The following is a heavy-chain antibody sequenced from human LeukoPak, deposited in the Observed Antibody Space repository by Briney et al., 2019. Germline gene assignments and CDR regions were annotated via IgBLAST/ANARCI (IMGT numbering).Heavy chain of an antibody. CDR1: GYTFTGYY. J-gene: IGHJ4*02. Sequence: ASVKVSCKASGYTFTGYYMHWVRQAPGQGLEWTGWINPNSGGTNYAQKFQGRVTMTRDTSISTAYMELSRLRSDDTAVYYCARDLSGSYYYFDYWGQGTLVTVSS. CDR3: ARDLSGSYYYFDY. V-gene: IGHV1-2*02. CDR2: INPNSGGT. D-gene: IGHD1-26*01.